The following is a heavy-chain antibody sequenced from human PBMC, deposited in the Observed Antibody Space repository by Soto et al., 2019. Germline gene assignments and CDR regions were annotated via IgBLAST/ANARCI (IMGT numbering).Heavy chain of an antibody. Sequence: QVQLQESGPGQVKPSGPLSLTCAVSSGSISSSTGWSWVRQPPGRGLEWIGEIYHSGSINYNPSLASRVTISVDKSKNQFSLKLSSVTAADTAVYYCARRSPRGDHFDYWGQGTLVTVSS. V-gene: IGHV4-4*02. CDR2: IYHSGSI. CDR1: SGSISSSTG. J-gene: IGHJ4*02. CDR3: ARRSPRGDHFDY. D-gene: IGHD3-10*01.